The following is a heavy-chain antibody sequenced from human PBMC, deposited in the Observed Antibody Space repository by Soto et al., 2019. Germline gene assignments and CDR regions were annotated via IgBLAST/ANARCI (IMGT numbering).Heavy chain of an antibody. CDR1: GFTFSIFT. CDR3: ARGSGGLDV. V-gene: IGHV3-21*01. J-gene: IGHJ6*02. CDR2: FSSVSSYI. Sequence: EVQLVESGGGLVKPGGSLRLSCAASGFTFSIFTMNWVRQAPGKGLEWVSSFSSVSSYIYYADLVKGRFTISRDNAKNSLYLQMNSLTAEDTAVYYCARGSGGLDVWGQGTTVTVSS. D-gene: IGHD3-10*01.